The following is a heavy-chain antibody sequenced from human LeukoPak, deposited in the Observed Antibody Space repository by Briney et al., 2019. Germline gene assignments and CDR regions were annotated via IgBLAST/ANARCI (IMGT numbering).Heavy chain of an antibody. CDR2: INHSGST. Sequence: SETLSLTCAVYGGSFSGYYWSWIRQPPGKGLEWIGEINHSGSTNYNPSLKSRVTISVDTSKNQFSLKLSSVTAADTAVYYCTRLTSDYWGQGTLVTVSS. CDR1: GGSFSGYY. J-gene: IGHJ4*02. CDR3: TRLTSDY. V-gene: IGHV4-34*01. D-gene: IGHD4/OR15-4a*01.